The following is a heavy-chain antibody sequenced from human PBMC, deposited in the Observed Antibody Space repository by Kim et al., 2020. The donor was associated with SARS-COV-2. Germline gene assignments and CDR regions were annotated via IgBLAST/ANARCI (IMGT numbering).Heavy chain of an antibody. J-gene: IGHJ4*02. CDR3: ARGIAAAGYFDY. D-gene: IGHD6-13*01. Sequence: ASVKVSCKASGYTFSTFYVHWVRQAPGEGLEWVGMIDPTGGTTSYARRFQGRVIVTSDTSTRTVYMQVSSLRSEDTAVYFCARGIAAAGYFDYWGQGTLVTVSS. CDR1: GYTFSTFY. CDR2: IDPTGGTT. V-gene: IGHV1-46*01.